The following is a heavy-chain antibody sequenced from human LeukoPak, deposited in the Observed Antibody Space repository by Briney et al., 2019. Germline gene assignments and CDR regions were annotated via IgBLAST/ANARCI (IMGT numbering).Heavy chain of an antibody. J-gene: IGHJ4*02. CDR3: ARRSGTPGSYYFDY. V-gene: IGHV4-34*01. CDR2: INHSGST. CDR1: GGSFSGYY. Sequence: PSETLSLTCAVYGGSFSGYYWSWIRQPPGKGLEWIGEINHSGSTNYNPSLKSRVTISVDTSKNQFSLKRSSVTAADTAVYYCARRSGTPGSYYFDYWGQGTLVTVSS. D-gene: IGHD1-26*01.